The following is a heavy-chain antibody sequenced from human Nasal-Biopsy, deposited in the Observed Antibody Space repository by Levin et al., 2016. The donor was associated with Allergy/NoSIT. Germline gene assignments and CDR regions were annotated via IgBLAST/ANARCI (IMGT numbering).Heavy chain of an antibody. CDR2: INPLIGIT. Sequence: ASVKVSCKASGYTFTHSYLHWVRQAPGQGPEWMGWINPLIGITQYAQKFQGRVTMTGDSSTSTVYMDLSRLGSDDTAVYYCARPFWYTDVVTGTATRASDTWGQGTMVTVSS. CDR3: ARPFWYTDVVTGTATRASDT. V-gene: IGHV1-2*02. J-gene: IGHJ3*02. CDR1: GYTFTHSY. D-gene: IGHD3-9*01.